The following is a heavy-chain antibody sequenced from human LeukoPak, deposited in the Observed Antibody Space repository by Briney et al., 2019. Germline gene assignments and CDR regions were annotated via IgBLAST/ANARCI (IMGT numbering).Heavy chain of an antibody. Sequence: PGGSLRLSCAASGFTFSSYGMHWVRQAPGKGLEWIGSIYYSGSTSYNPSLKSRVTISLDTSKNQFSLKLTSVTAADTAVYYCARKGYSISWYSPWGQGTLVTVSS. D-gene: IGHD6-13*01. CDR2: IYYSGST. J-gene: IGHJ5*02. V-gene: IGHV4-39*07. CDR1: GFTFSSYG. CDR3: ARKGYSISWYSP.